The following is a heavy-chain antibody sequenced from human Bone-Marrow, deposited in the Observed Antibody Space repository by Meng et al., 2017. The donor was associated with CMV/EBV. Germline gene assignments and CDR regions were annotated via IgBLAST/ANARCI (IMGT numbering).Heavy chain of an antibody. CDR2: ISGSGGST. CDR3: ARDLAGRGYFDL. D-gene: IGHD2-15*01. J-gene: IGHJ2*01. CDR1: GFTFSSYA. V-gene: IGHV3-23*01. Sequence: SCAASGFTFSSYAMSWVRQAPGKGLEWVSTISGSGGSTYYADSVKGRFTISRDNSENTLFLQMNSLRAEDTAVYYCARDLAGRGYFDLWGRGTLVTVSS.